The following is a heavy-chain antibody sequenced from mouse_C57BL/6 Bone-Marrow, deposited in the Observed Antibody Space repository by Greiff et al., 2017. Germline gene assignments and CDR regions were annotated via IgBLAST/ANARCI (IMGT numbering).Heavy chain of an antibody. J-gene: IGHJ4*01. D-gene: IGHD1-1*01. V-gene: IGHV5-9-1*02. CDR3: TRDLLLRRYAMDY. CDR1: GFTFSSYA. Sequence: DVMLVESGEGLVKPGGSLKLSCAASGFTFSSYAMSWVRQTPEKRLEWVAYISSGGDYIYYADTVKGRFTISRDNARNTLYLQMSSLKSEDTAMYYCTRDLLLRRYAMDYWGQGTSVTVSS. CDR2: ISSGGDYI.